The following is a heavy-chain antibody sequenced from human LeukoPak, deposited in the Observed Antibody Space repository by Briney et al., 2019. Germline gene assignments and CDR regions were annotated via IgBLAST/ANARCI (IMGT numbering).Heavy chain of an antibody. CDR1: GGSISSSSYY. J-gene: IGHJ4*02. D-gene: IGHD3-22*01. CDR3: ARLISGYYLLETFDY. CDR2: VDYSGRT. V-gene: IGHV4-39*01. Sequence: SETLSLTCTVSGGSISSSSYYWGWIRQPPGKGLEWIGSVDYSGRTYHNPSLKSRVTTSVDTSKNQFSLKLSSLTAADTAVYFCARLISGYYLLETFDYWGQGTLITVSS.